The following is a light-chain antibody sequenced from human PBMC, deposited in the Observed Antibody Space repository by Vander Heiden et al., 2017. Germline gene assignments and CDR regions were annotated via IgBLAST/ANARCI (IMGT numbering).Light chain of an antibody. CDR3: QQYDNLSIT. CDR2: DAS. Sequence: DIQMTQSPSSLSASVGDRVTITCQASQAISNYLNWYQQKPGKAPKLLIYDASNLETGVPSRFGGSGSGTDFTFTISSLQPEDIATYYCQQYDNLSITFGQGTRLEIK. CDR1: QAISNY. J-gene: IGKJ5*01. V-gene: IGKV1-33*01.